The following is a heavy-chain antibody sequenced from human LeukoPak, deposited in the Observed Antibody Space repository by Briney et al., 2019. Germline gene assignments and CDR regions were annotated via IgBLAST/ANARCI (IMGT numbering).Heavy chain of an antibody. J-gene: IGHJ4*02. CDR1: GGSISSSSYY. CDR2: IYYSGST. V-gene: IGHV4-39*01. Sequence: SETLSLTCTVSGGSISSSSYYWGWIRQPPGKGLEWIGSIYYSGSTYYNPSLKSRVTISVDTSKNQFSLKLSSVTAADTAVYYCARQRSGAAAAYNLDYWGQGTLVTVSS. D-gene: IGHD6-13*01. CDR3: ARQRSGAAAAYNLDY.